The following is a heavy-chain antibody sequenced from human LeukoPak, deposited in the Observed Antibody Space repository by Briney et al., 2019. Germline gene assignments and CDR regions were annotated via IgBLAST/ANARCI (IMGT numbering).Heavy chain of an antibody. Sequence: SETLSLTCTVSGGSITSYYWSWIRQPPGKGLEWIGYIYYSGRTNYNPSLKSRVTISVDTSKNQFSLKLSSVTAADTAVYYCARGREAIAAAGTFDYWGQGTLVTVS. V-gene: IGHV4-59*12. J-gene: IGHJ4*02. CDR2: IYYSGRT. CDR1: GGSITSYY. CDR3: ARGREAIAAAGTFDY. D-gene: IGHD6-13*01.